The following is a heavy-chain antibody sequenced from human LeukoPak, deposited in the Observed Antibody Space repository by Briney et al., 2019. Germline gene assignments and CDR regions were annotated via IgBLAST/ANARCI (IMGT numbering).Heavy chain of an antibody. V-gene: IGHV3-66*01. J-gene: IGHJ4*02. CDR3: AKGPLTRFDY. CDR2: IYSGGST. CDR1: EFSVGSNY. Sequence: GGSLRLSCAASEFSVGSNYMTWVRQAPGKGLEWVSLIYSGGSTYYADSVKGRFTISRDNSKNTLYLQVNSLRAEDTAVYYCAKGPLTRFDYWGQGTLVTVS. D-gene: IGHD4/OR15-4a*01.